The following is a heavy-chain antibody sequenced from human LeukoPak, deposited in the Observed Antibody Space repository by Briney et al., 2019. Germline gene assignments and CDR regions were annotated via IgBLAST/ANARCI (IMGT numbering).Heavy chain of an antibody. CDR2: INPNSGGT. CDR1: GYTFTGYY. Sequence: GASVKVSCKASGYTFTGYYMHWVRQAPGQGLEWMGWINPNSGGTNYAQKFQGRVTMTRDTSISTAYMELSRLRSDDTAVYYCARGRITMVRGIWGPSGYWGQGTLVTVSS. J-gene: IGHJ4*02. V-gene: IGHV1-2*02. D-gene: IGHD3-10*01. CDR3: ARGRITMVRGIWGPSGY.